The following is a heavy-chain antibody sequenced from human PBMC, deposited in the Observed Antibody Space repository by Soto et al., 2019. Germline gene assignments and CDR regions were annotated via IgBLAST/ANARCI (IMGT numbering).Heavy chain of an antibody. CDR2: ISYDGSNK. J-gene: IGHJ6*02. Sequence: QVQLLESGGGVVQPGRSLRLSCAASGFTFSSYGMQWVRQAPGKGLVWVAVISYDGSNKYYADSVKGRFTISRDNSKNTLYLQMNSLGAEDTAVYYCAKENYGMDVWGQGTTVTVSS. CDR3: AKENYGMDV. V-gene: IGHV3-30*18. CDR1: GFTFSSYG.